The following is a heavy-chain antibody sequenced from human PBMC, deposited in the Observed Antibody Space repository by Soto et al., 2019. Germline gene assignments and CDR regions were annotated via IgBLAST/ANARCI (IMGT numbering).Heavy chain of an antibody. Sequence: GGSLRLSCAASGFTFRSFTMNWVRQAPGKVLEWDSTISSNSAYIYYTDALRGRFTISRDNAKNSLHLQMNSLRAEDTAVYYCTRDASRDSSARGWFDPWGPGTLVTVSS. CDR1: GFTFRSFT. CDR3: TRDASRDSSARGWFDP. V-gene: IGHV3-21*01. D-gene: IGHD6-13*01. CDR2: ISSNSAYI. J-gene: IGHJ5*02.